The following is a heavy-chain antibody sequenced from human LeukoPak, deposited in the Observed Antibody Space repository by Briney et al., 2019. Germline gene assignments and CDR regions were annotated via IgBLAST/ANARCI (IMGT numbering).Heavy chain of an antibody. Sequence: SETLSLTCTVSGGSISSYYWSWIRQPPEKGLEWIGYIYYSGSTNFNPSLKSRVTISVDTSKNQFSLKLSSVTAADTAVYYCARSYSWWYFDLWGRGTLVTVSS. J-gene: IGHJ2*01. CDR2: IYYSGST. CDR3: ARSYSWWYFDL. V-gene: IGHV4-59*01. CDR1: GGSISSYY. D-gene: IGHD2-15*01.